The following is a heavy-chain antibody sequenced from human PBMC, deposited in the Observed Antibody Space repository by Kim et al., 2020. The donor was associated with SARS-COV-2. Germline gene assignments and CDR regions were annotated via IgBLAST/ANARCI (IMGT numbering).Heavy chain of an antibody. Sequence: SVKVSCKSSGGTFSSYAISWVRQAPGQGLEWMGGIIPIFGTANYAQKFQGRVTITADESTSTAYMELSSLRSEDTAVYYCARGAALTYDFWSGYYPKWFEPWGQGTLVTVSS. CDR2: IIPIFGTA. V-gene: IGHV1-69*13. J-gene: IGHJ5*02. CDR3: ARGAALTYDFWSGYYPKWFEP. D-gene: IGHD3-3*01. CDR1: GGTFSSYA.